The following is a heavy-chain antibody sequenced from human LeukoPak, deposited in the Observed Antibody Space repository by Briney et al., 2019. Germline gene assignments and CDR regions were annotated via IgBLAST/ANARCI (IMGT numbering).Heavy chain of an antibody. D-gene: IGHD4-11*01. CDR1: GGSFSGYY. Sequence: SETLSLTCAVYGGSFSGYYWSWIRQPPGKGLEWVGEINHSGSTNYNPSLKSRVTISVDTSKNQFSLKLSSVTAADTAVYYCARGVTKLDYWGQGTLVTVSS. CDR3: ARGVTKLDY. J-gene: IGHJ4*02. V-gene: IGHV4-34*01. CDR2: INHSGST.